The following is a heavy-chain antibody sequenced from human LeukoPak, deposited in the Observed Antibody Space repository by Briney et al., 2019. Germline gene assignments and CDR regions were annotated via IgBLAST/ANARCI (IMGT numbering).Heavy chain of an antibody. CDR3: ASESNYDS. CDR2: ISDSGGST. CDR1: GITLSNYG. J-gene: IGHJ4*02. V-gene: IGHV3-23*01. Sequence: GGSLRLSCAVSGITLSNYGMSWVRQAPGKGLEWVAGISDSGGSTNYADSVKGRFTISRDNPKNTLYLQMNSLRAEDTAVYFCASESNYDSWGQGTLVTVSS.